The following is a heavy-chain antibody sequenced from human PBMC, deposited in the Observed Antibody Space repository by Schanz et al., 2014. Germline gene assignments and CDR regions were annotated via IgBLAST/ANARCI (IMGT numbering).Heavy chain of an antibody. J-gene: IGHJ4*02. CDR3: ARDFSAYVGNYFDY. D-gene: IGHD5-12*01. V-gene: IGHV1-69*04. CDR2: IIPSLGLA. Sequence: VQLEQSGAEVKKPGSSVKVSCKASGGTFSSFGINWVRQAPGQGLEWMGRIIPSLGLAKYEQKFQDKVAITADTSTSTSYMELTSLRFDDTAVYYCARDFSAYVGNYFDYWGQGTLVTVSS. CDR1: GGTFSSFG.